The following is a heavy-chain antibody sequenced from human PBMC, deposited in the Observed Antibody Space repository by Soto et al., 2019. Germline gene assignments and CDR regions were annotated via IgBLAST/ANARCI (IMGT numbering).Heavy chain of an antibody. CDR3: ARDYNFWSGYETDDAFDI. CDR2: IYYSGST. D-gene: IGHD3-3*01. CDR1: GGSISSGDYY. Sequence: SETLSLTCTVSGGSISSGDYYWSWSRQPPGKGLEWIGYIYYSGSTYYNPSLKSRVTISVDTSKNQFSLKLSSVTAADTAVYYCARDYNFWSGYETDDAFDIWGQGTMVTVSS. J-gene: IGHJ3*02. V-gene: IGHV4-30-4*01.